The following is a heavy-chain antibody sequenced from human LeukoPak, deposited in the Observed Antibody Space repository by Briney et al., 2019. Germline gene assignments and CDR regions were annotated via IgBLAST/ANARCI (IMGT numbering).Heavy chain of an antibody. CDR2: ISGSGAST. J-gene: IGHJ4*02. V-gene: IGHV3-23*01. CDR3: AKDVGKWESLHFFDC. CDR1: GFTFSTNA. Sequence: HPGGSLRLSCLTSGFTFSTNAMSWVRQAPGKGLEWISGISGSGASTYYADSVTGRFTISRDNSRNTLYLQMNSLRGDDTAVYYCAKDVGKWESLHFFDCWGQGTLVTVSS. D-gene: IGHD1-26*01.